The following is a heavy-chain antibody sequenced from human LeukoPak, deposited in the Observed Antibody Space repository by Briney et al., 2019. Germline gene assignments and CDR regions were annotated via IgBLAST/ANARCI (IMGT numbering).Heavy chain of an antibody. V-gene: IGHV3-30*01. J-gene: IGHJ5*02. CDR3: ARQRVGFFRS. CDR1: GFTFSNYA. D-gene: IGHD2-15*01. CDR2: MSYDGSHQ. Sequence: GGSLRLSCAASGFTFSNYAMHWVRQAPGKGLEWVALMSYDGSHQYYADSVKGRFTISRDNSNNTVFLQMNSLRTEDTAVYYCARQRVGFFRSWGRGTLVTVSS.